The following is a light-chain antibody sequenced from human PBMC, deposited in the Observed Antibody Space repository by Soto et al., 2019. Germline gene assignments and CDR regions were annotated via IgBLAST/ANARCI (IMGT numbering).Light chain of an antibody. CDR2: GAS. CDR1: KSVSKN. V-gene: IGKV3-15*01. CDR3: QHYKTWPLA. Sequence: IVLPQSPATLSLSPGERATLSCRASKSVSKNLAWYQQKPGQAPRLLIYGASTRATGIPARFSGSGSGTEFTLTISSLQSEDFAVYYCQHYKTWPLAFGGGTKVDI. J-gene: IGKJ4*01.